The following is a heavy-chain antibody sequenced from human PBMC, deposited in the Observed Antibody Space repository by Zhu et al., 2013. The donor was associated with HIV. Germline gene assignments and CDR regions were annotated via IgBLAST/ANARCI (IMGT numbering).Heavy chain of an antibody. CDR1: GYTFTSND. CDR2: MNPDSGNT. CDR3: ARALSDRYYDFWNSKYYYGVDV. D-gene: IGHD3-3*01. J-gene: IGHJ6*02. Sequence: QVQLVQSGAEVKKPGASVRVSCKASGYTFTSNDINWVRQAAGQGLEWMGWMNPDSGNTGYAQKFQGRVTMTRNTFISTAYMELSSLRSEDTAVYYCARALSDRYYDFWNSKYYYGVDVWGQGTTVTVSS. V-gene: IGHV1-8*01.